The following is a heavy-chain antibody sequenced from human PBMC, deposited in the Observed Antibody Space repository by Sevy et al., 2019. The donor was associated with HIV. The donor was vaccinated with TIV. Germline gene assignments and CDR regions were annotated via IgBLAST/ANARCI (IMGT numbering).Heavy chain of an antibody. CDR3: ARDLVSSGNGLDV. CDR2: ISYDINNK. Sequence: GGSLRLSCAASGFTFSSYGMHWVRQAPGKGLEWVALISYDINNKYYADSVKGRFTISRDNSKNTLYLQMNSLRPEDTAVHYCARDLVSSGNGLDVWGQGTTVTVSS. J-gene: IGHJ6*02. V-gene: IGHV3-30*03. CDR1: GFTFSSYG. D-gene: IGHD2-2*01.